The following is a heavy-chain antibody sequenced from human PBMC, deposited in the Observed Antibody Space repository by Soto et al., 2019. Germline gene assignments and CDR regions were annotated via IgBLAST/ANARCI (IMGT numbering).Heavy chain of an antibody. D-gene: IGHD6-19*01. CDR3: ARDRGIAVAGERSDY. V-gene: IGHV3-21*01. Sequence: GGSLRLSCAASGFTFSSYSMNWVRQAPGKGLEWVSSISSSSSYIYYADSVKGRFTISRDNAKNSLYLQMNSLRAEDTAVYYCARDRGIAVAGERSDYWGQGTLVTVSS. CDR2: ISSSSSYI. CDR1: GFTFSSYS. J-gene: IGHJ4*02.